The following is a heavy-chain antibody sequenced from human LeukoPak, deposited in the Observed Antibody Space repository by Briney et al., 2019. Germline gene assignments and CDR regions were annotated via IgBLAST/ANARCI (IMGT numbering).Heavy chain of an antibody. D-gene: IGHD1-26*01. Sequence: GESLKISCKGSGYSFTYYWIGWVRQMPGRGLEWMGIIYPGDSDTRYSPSFQGHVTISADKSISPAYLQWSSLKASDTAMYYCARRGSGSYSTAVDYWGQGTLVTVSS. CDR3: ARRGSGSYSTAVDY. CDR1: GYSFTYYW. CDR2: IYPGDSDT. J-gene: IGHJ4*02. V-gene: IGHV5-51*01.